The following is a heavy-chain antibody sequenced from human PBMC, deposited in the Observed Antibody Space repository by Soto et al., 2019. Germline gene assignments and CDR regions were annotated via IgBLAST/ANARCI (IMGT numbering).Heavy chain of an antibody. J-gene: IGHJ6*02. CDR1: GYTFTSYG. Sequence: ASVKVSCKASGYTFTSYGISWVRQAPGQGLEWMGWISAYNGNTNYAQKLQGRVTMTTDTSTSTAYMELRSLRSDDTAVYYCAKSPFVPGEVLYYYYGMDVWGQGTTVTVSS. CDR2: ISAYNGNT. V-gene: IGHV1-18*01. D-gene: IGHD4-17*01. CDR3: AKSPFVPGEVLYYYYGMDV.